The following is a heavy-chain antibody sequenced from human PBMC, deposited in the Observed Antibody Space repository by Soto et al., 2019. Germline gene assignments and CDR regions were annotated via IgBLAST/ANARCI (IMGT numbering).Heavy chain of an antibody. CDR1: GGSISSSSYY. D-gene: IGHD3-3*01. Sequence: SETLSLSCTVSGGSISSSSYYWGWIRQPPGKGLEWIGSIYYSGSTYYNPSLKSRVTISVDTSKNQFSLKLSSVTAADTAVYYCARLVDFWSGYYMDVWGKGTTVTVSS. J-gene: IGHJ6*03. CDR2: IYYSGST. V-gene: IGHV4-39*01. CDR3: ARLVDFWSGYYMDV.